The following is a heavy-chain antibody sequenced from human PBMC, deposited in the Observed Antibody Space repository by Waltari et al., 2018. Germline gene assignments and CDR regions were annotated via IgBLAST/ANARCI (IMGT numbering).Heavy chain of an antibody. J-gene: IGHJ1*01. CDR2: MHYRGST. Sequence: QLQLQESGPGLVKPSETLSLTCTVPGGSISTNYNWGWIRQPPGKGLEWMGNMHYRGSTFYNPSLKSRVTISLDTSKNQFSLRLSSVGAADTAVYFCGRIAFGDDGGYFQHWGQGTLVTVSS. V-gene: IGHV4-39*01. D-gene: IGHD4-17*01. CDR3: GRIAFGDDGGYFQH. CDR1: GGSISTNYN.